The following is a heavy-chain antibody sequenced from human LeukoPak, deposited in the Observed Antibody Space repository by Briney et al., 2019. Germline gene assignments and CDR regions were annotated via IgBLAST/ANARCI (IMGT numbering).Heavy chain of an antibody. V-gene: IGHV1-2*02. CDR1: GYTFTGYY. CDR2: INPNSGGT. D-gene: IGHD3-9*01. Sequence: ASVKVSCKASGYTFTGYYMHWVRQAPGQGLEWMGWINPNSGGTNYAQKFQGRVTMTMDTSISTAYMELSRLRSDDTAVYYCARQKAYDLLTAVGYYFDFWGQGTLVTVSS. J-gene: IGHJ4*02. CDR3: ARQKAYDLLTAVGYYFDF.